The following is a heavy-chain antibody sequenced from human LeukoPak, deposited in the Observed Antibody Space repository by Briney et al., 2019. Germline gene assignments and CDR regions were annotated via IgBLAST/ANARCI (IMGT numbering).Heavy chain of an antibody. Sequence: GGSLRLSCAASGFTFSNYWMHWVRQAPGKGLVWVSRINSDGSSRNYADSVKGRFTISRDNAKNTLYLQMNSLRAEDTAVYCASASSHRMAAGGDYWGQGTLVTVSS. CDR3: ASASSHRMAAGGDY. J-gene: IGHJ4*02. D-gene: IGHD6-13*01. CDR2: INSDGSSR. CDR1: GFTFSNYW. V-gene: IGHV3-74*01.